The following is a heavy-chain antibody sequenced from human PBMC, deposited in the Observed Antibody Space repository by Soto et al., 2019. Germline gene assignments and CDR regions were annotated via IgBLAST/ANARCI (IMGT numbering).Heavy chain of an antibody. CDR2: IYPGDHET. D-gene: IGHD6-13*01. J-gene: IGHJ4*02. CDR3: ARSPRSSPYFDY. CDR1: GYTSSHLW. Sequence: ESLKGSCRRSGYTSSHLWIGWVRQLPGKGLEWMGIIYPGDHETRYSPSFHGKVTISADKSINTAYLQWNSLEASDTAFYFCARSPRSSPYFDYWGQGALVTVSS. V-gene: IGHV5-51*01.